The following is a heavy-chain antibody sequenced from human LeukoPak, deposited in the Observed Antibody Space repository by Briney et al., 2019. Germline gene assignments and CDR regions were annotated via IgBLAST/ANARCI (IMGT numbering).Heavy chain of an antibody. CDR1: SGSISTSNYC. V-gene: IGHV4-39*06. J-gene: IGHJ3*01. CDR2: IFYSGST. D-gene: IGHD3-10*01. Sequence: SETLSLTCTVSSGSISTSNYCWGWVRQPPGKALEWIGNIFYSGSTYYRPSLKSRVTISLDTSRNQFPLKLHSVTAADTTVYYCAKSNGYGLIASCGQGTMVTVSS. CDR3: AKSNGYGLIAS.